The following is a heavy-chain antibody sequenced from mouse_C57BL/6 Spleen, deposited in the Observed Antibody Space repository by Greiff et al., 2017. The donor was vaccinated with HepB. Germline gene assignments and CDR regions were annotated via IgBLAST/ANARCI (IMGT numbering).Heavy chain of an antibody. D-gene: IGHD2-4*01. CDR1: GYSITSGYD. V-gene: IGHV3-1*01. J-gene: IGHJ1*03. CDR3: ARGGYYDYDGWYFDV. CDR2: ISYSGST. Sequence: EVKLMESGPGMVKPSQSLSLTCTVTGYSITSGYDWHWIRHFPGNKLEWMGYISYSGSTNYNPSLKSRISITHDTSKNHFFLKLNSVTTEDTATYYCARGGYYDYDGWYFDVWGTGTTVTVSS.